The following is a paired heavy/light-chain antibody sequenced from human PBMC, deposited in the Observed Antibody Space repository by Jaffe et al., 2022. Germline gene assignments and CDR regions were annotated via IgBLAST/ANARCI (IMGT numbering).Heavy chain of an antibody. V-gene: IGHV2-5*01. CDR3: AHAGGQWSHFDY. Sequence: QITLKESGPTLVKPTQTLTLTCTFSGFSLSTSGVSVGWIRQPPGKALEWLALIYWNDDKRYSPSLQSRLTIAKDTSKNQVVLTLTSMDPEDTATYYCAHAGGQWSHFDYWGQGTLVTVSS. D-gene: IGHD2-15*01. CDR1: GFSLSTSGVS. J-gene: IGHJ4*02. CDR2: IYWNDDK.
Light chain of an antibody. CDR3: AAWDDSLSVFWV. Sequence: QSVLTQPPSASGTPGQRVTISCSGSSSNIGSNYVYWYQQLPGTAPKLLIYRSNQRPSGVPDRFSGSKSGTSASLAISGLRSEDEADYYCAAWDDSLSVFWVFGGGTKLTVL. J-gene: IGLJ3*02. CDR2: RSN. V-gene: IGLV1-47*01. CDR1: SSNIGSNY.